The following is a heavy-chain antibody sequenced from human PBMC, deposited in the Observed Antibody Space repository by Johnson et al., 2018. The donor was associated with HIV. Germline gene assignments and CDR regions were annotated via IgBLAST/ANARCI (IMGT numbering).Heavy chain of an antibody. CDR1: GFTFSSYG. V-gene: IGHV3-30*19. D-gene: IGHD3-16*01. J-gene: IGHJ3*02. CDR3: ARGLGLQQIDI. Sequence: QMLLVESGGGVVQPGRSLRLSCAASGFTFSSYGMHWVRQAPGKGLEWVAVIWYDGSNKYYADSVKGRFTISRDNSKNTLYLQMNRLRADDTAVYYCARGLGLQQIDIWGQGTMVTVSS. CDR2: IWYDGSNK.